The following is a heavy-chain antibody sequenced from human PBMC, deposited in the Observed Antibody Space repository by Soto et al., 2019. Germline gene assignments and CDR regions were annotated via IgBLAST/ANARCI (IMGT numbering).Heavy chain of an antibody. Sequence: EASVKVSCKASGYTFTSYYMHWVRQAPGQGLEWMGIINPSGGSTSYAQKFQGRVTMTRDTSTSTVYMELSSLRSGDTAVYYCAPTYYYDSSGWYYFEYWGQGTLVTVSS. V-gene: IGHV1-46*01. CDR1: GYTFTSYY. J-gene: IGHJ4*02. D-gene: IGHD3-22*01. CDR3: APTYYYDSSGWYYFEY. CDR2: INPSGGST.